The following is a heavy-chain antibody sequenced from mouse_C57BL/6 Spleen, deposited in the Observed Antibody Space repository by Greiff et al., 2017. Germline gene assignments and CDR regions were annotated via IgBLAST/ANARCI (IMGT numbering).Heavy chain of an antibody. D-gene: IGHD1-1*01. CDR3: ARPTVVAEDFDV. CDR1: GYTFTSYW. CDR2: INPSNGGT. V-gene: IGHV1-53*01. J-gene: IGHJ1*03. Sequence: VKLQQPGTELVKPGASVKLSCKASGYTFTSYWMHWVKQRPGQGLEWIGNINPSNGGTNYNEKFKSKATLTVDKSSSTAYMQLSSLTSEDSAVYYCARPTVVAEDFDVWGTGTTVTVSS.